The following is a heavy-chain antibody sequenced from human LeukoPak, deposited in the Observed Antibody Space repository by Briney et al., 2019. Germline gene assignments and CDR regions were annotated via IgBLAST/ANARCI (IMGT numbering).Heavy chain of an antibody. CDR1: GVTFSSYV. CDR3: AKGSADVRPYYFDY. CDR2: ISGSGGGT. D-gene: IGHD2-15*01. Sequence: GGSLRLSCEASGVTFSSYVMSWVRQAPGKGPEWVSGISGSGGGTYYADSVKGRFAISRDNSKNTLDLQMNSLRAEDKGVYYCAKGSADVRPYYFDYWGQGTLVTVSS. V-gene: IGHV3-23*01. J-gene: IGHJ4*02.